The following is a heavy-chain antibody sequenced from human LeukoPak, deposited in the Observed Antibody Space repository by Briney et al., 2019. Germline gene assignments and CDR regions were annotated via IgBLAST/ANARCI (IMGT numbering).Heavy chain of an antibody. D-gene: IGHD4-23*01. V-gene: IGHV3-74*01. CDR1: GFTFSNYW. CDR2: INSDGSST. Sequence: QPGGSLRLSCAASGFTFSNYWMHWVRQVPGKGLVWVSRINSDGSSTSYADSVKGRFTISRDNAKNTLYLQMNSLRAEDTAVYYRAPYGANRLDPWGQGTLVTVSS. J-gene: IGHJ5*02. CDR3: APYGANRLDP.